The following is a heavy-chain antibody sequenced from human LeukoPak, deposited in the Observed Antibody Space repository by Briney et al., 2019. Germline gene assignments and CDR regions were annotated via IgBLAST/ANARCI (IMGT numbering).Heavy chain of an antibody. V-gene: IGHV3-7*01. Sequence: GGSLRLSCAASGFTFSSYWMSWLRQAPGKGLEWVANIKQDGSEKYYVDSVKGRFTISRDNAKNSLYLQMNSLRAEDTAVYYCARASGTGSYILDYWGQGTLLTVSP. CDR1: GFTFSSYW. CDR3: ARASGTGSYILDY. CDR2: IKQDGSEK. D-gene: IGHD1-26*01. J-gene: IGHJ4*02.